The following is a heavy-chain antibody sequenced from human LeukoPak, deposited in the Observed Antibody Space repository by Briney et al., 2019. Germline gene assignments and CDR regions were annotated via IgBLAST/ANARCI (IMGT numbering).Heavy chain of an antibody. J-gene: IGHJ3*02. D-gene: IGHD6-25*01. Sequence: GGSLRLSCAASGFTFSSYAMSWVRQAPAKGLGWVSGISGSGSSTYYADPAKGRFTISRDNSKNTLYLHMNSLRGEDTAVYYCAKIRPGGDTFDIWGQGTMVTVSS. CDR3: AKIRPGGDTFDI. CDR1: GFTFSSYA. V-gene: IGHV3-23*01. CDR2: ISGSGSST.